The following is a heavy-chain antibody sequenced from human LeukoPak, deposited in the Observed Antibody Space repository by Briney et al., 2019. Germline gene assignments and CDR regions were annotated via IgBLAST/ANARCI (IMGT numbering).Heavy chain of an antibody. J-gene: IGHJ4*02. D-gene: IGHD5-12*01. Sequence: GRSLRLSCAASGFTFSSYSMNWVRQAPGKGLEWVSSISSSSSYIYCADSVKGRFTISRDNAKNSLYLQMNSLRAEDTAVYYCARDVYGGYDFPPNPLDYWGQGTLVTVSS. CDR1: GFTFSSYS. CDR3: ARDVYGGYDFPPNPLDY. V-gene: IGHV3-21*01. CDR2: ISSSSSYI.